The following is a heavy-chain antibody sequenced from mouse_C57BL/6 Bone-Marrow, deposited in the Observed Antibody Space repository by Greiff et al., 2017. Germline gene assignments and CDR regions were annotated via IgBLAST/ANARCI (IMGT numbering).Heavy chain of an antibody. CDR3: GRRRQLRRFDY. V-gene: IGHV5-6*01. D-gene: IGHD3-2*02. Sequence: EVQGVESGGDLVKPGGSLKLSCDASGFTFSSYGMSWVRQTPDKRLEWVATISSGGSYTYYPDSVKGRFTISRDNAKNTLYLQMSRLKSEDTAVYYVGRRRQLRRFDYGGQGTTLTVSS. CDR1: GFTFSSYG. J-gene: IGHJ2*01. CDR2: ISSGGSYT.